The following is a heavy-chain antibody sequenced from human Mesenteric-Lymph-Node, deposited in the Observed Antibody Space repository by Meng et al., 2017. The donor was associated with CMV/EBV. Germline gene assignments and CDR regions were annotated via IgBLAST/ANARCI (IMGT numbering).Heavy chain of an antibody. CDR1: GYTFSSYG. D-gene: IGHD3-10*01. J-gene: IGHJ4*02. CDR2: ISAYNGNT. V-gene: IGHV1-18*01. CDR3: ARDRLRGSGSYYY. Sequence: CKSSGYTFSSYGSSWGRQGPGQVLEWMRWISAYNGNTNYAQKLEGRVTMTTDTSTSTANMELRSLGSDDTAVYYCARDRLRGSGSYYYWGQGTLVTVSS.